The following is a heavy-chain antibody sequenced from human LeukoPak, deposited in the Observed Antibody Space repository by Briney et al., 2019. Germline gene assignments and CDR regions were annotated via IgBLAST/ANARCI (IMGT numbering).Heavy chain of an antibody. CDR1: GYSFTSYW. Sequence: GESLKISCKGSGYSFTSYWIGWVRQMPGKGLEWMGIIYPGDSDTRYSPSFQGQVTIPADKSISTAYLQWSSLKASDTAMYYCARRAGSWYYYDSSGYNWFDPWGQGTLVTVSS. CDR3: ARRAGSWYYYDSSGYNWFDP. D-gene: IGHD3-22*01. CDR2: IYPGDSDT. J-gene: IGHJ5*02. V-gene: IGHV5-51*01.